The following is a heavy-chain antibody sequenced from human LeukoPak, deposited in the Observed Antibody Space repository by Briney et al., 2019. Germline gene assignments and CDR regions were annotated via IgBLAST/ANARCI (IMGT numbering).Heavy chain of an antibody. J-gene: IGHJ4*02. CDR2: INPSDGGT. CDR1: GYTFTSYY. V-gene: IGHV1-46*01. Sequence: ASVKVSCKASGYTFTSYYIHWVRQAPGQGLEWMGIINPSDGGTTYAQNFQGRVTMTSDMSTSTLYMDLSSLRSDDTAVYYCARGEVPPHYFDYWGQGTLVTVSS. CDR3: ARGEVPPHYFDY.